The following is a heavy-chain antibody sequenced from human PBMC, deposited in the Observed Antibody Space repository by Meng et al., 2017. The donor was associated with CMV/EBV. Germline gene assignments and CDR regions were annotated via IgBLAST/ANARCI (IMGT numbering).Heavy chain of an antibody. Sequence: GARRLSGAVYGGSFSGYYWSWIRQPPGKGLEWIGEINHSGSTNYNPSLKSRVTISVDTSKNQFSLKLSSVTAADTAVYYCARTGYNPYYYYYYGMDVWGQGTTVTVSS. CDR3: ARTGYNPYYYYYYGMDV. V-gene: IGHV4-34*01. J-gene: IGHJ6*02. CDR2: INHSGST. CDR1: GGSFSGYY. D-gene: IGHD1-14*01.